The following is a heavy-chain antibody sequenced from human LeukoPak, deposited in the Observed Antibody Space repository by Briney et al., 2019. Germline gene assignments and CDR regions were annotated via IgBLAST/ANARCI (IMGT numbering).Heavy chain of an antibody. CDR2: ISAYNGNT. CDR3: ARADFLTTVTADQFYYYYYMDV. V-gene: IGHV1-18*01. D-gene: IGHD4-17*01. CDR1: GYTFTSYG. J-gene: IGHJ6*03. Sequence: GASVKVSCKASGYTFTSYGISWVRQAPGQGLEWMGWISAYNGNTNYAQKLQGRVTMTTDTSTSTAYMELRSLRSDDTAVYYCARADFLTTVTADQFYYYYYMDVWGKGTTVTVSS.